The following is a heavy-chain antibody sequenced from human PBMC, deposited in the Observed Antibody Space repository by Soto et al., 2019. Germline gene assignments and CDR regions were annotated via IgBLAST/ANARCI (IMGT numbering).Heavy chain of an antibody. CDR1: GYTFTSYG. CDR3: ARAPGGLLTGYYTAEYYFDY. V-gene: IGHV1-18*01. Sequence: ASVKVSCKASGYTFTSYGISWVRQAPGQGLEWMGWINAYNGNTNYAQNLQGRVTMTTDTSISTAYMELSRLRSDDTAVYYCARAPGGLLTGYYTAEYYFDYWGQGTLVTVSS. CDR2: INAYNGNT. J-gene: IGHJ4*02. D-gene: IGHD3-9*01.